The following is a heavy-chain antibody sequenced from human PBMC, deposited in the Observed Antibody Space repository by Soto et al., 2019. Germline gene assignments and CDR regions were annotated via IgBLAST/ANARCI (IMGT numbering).Heavy chain of an antibody. CDR2: INHSGST. D-gene: IGHD6-19*01. V-gene: IGHV4-34*01. Sequence: SETLSLTCAVYGGSFSGYYWSWIRQPPGKGLEWIGEINHSGSTNYNPSLKSRVTISVDTSKNQFSLKLSSVTAADTAVYYCARDLAVAGNSDFCGQGILVTVSS. CDR1: GGSFSGYY. CDR3: ARDLAVAGNSDF. J-gene: IGHJ4*02.